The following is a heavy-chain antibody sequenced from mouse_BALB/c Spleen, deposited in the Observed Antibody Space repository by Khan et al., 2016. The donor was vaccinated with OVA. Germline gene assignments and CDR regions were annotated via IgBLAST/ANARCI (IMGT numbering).Heavy chain of an antibody. V-gene: IGHV9-4*02. CDR1: GYTFTTAG. CDR3: ARGGSAYYRSDGGAMEY. CDR2: INTHSGVP. D-gene: IGHD2-12*01. J-gene: IGHJ4*01. Sequence: QIQLVQSGPELKKPGETVRISCKASGYTFTTAGIQWVQKMPGKGLKWIGWINTHSGVPKYAEDFKGRFAFSLETSASTAYFQITNLKNEDTATYSCARGGSAYYRSDGGAMEYWGQGTSVTVSS.